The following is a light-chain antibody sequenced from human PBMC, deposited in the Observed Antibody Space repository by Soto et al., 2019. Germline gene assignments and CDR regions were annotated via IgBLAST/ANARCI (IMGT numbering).Light chain of an antibody. CDR3: QHYYSYPYT. V-gene: IGKV1-8*01. CDR2: AAS. CDR1: HVVSNY. Sequence: AIRMTQSPSSLSASIGDRVTITCRASHVVSNYLAWYQQKPGKAPKALIYAASFFPSGVPSRFSGSGSGTDFSLTISFLQSEDFATYYCQHYYSYPYTFGQGTTLQMK. J-gene: IGKJ2*01.